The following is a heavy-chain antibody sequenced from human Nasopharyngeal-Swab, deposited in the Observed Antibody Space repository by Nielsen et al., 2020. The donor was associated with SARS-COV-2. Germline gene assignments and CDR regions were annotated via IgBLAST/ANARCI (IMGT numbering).Heavy chain of an antibody. CDR1: GFTFSDHY. CDR3: ARGGDSGSYYFDY. D-gene: IGHD1-26*01. J-gene: IGHJ4*02. V-gene: IGHV3-72*01. Sequence: GESLKISCAASGFTFSDHYMDWVRQAPGKGLEWVGRTRNKANSYTTEYAAFVKGRFTISRDDSKNSLYLQMNSLKTEDTAMYYCARGGDSGSYYFDYWGQGTLVTVSS. CDR2: TRNKANSYTT.